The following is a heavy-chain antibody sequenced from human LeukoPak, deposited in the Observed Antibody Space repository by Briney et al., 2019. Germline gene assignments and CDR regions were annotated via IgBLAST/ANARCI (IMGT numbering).Heavy chain of an antibody. CDR2: ISGNGGST. J-gene: IGHJ4*02. CDR3: AKRGAEVGASVAPGDY. D-gene: IGHD1-26*01. Sequence: GGTLRLSCAASGFTFSSYGMSWVRQAPGKGLEWVSAISGNGGSTYYADSVKGRFSISRDKSKNTVYLQMDSLRAEDTAVYYCAKRGAEVGASVAPGDYWGQGTLLTVSS. CDR1: GFTFSSYG. V-gene: IGHV3-23*01.